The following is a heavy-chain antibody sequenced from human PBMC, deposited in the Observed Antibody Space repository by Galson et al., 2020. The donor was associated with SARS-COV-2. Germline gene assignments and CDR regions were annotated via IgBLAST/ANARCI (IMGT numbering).Heavy chain of an antibody. CDR2: IIPLFGTA. Sequence: ASVKVSCKASGGTFSYYGISWVRQAPGQGLEWMGGIIPLFGTANYAQKFQGRVTITADESTSTVYMELSSLGSEDTAVYYCARDGTGDYQEFYFDYWGQGTLVTVSS. CDR3: ARDGTGDYQEFYFDY. D-gene: IGHD4-17*01. CDR1: GGTFSYYG. J-gene: IGHJ4*02. V-gene: IGHV1-69*13.